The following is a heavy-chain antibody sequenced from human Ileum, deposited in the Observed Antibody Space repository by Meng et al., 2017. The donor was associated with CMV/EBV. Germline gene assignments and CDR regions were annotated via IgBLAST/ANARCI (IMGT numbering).Heavy chain of an antibody. V-gene: IGHV4-39*01. Sequence: SETLSLTCSVSGGSVSYTSYYWGWIRQPPGKGLEWIGSLSHSGGTYYNPSLKSRVTISLDTSKNQFSLNLSSVTATDAAVYYCVRLGSAAGDVWGQGTTVTVSS. CDR2: LSHSGGT. CDR1: GGSVSYTSYY. J-gene: IGHJ6*02. D-gene: IGHD6-13*01. CDR3: VRLGSAAGDV.